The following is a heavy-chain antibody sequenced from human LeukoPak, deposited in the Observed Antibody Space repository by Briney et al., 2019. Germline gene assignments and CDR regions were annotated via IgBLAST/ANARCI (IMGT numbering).Heavy chain of an antibody. J-gene: IGHJ4*02. CDR1: GASISTSSFY. CDR3: ARADDLDY. V-gene: IGHV4-39*01. CDR2: FYYGAST. D-gene: IGHD1-1*01. Sequence: SETLSLTCSVSGASISTSSFYWGWIRQPPGKGLQWIGSFYYGASTYYNPSLKSRVTISVDTSKNQFSLNLSSVTVADTAVYYCARADDLDYWGQESLVIVSS.